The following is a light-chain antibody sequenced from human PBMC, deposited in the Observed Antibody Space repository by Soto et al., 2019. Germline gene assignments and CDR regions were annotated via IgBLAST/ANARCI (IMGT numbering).Light chain of an antibody. CDR2: DAS. Sequence: EIVLTQSPATLSLSPGERATLSCRASQSVVSYLAWYQQKPGQAPRLLIYDASNRAPGIPAKFSGSGSGTDFTLTISSLEPEDFAVYYCQQRYNWPPITFGQGTRLEI. J-gene: IGKJ5*01. CDR1: QSVVSY. CDR3: QQRYNWPPIT. V-gene: IGKV3-11*01.